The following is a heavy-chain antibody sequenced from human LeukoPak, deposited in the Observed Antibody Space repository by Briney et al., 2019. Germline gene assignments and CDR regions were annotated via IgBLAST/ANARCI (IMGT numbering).Heavy chain of an antibody. Sequence: GGSLRLSCAASGFTFSSYSMNWVRQAPGKGLEWVSVIYSGGSTYYADSVKGRFTISRDNSKNTLYLQMNSLRAEDTAVYYCARGGAVAGFIAFDIWGQGTMVTVSS. D-gene: IGHD6-19*01. CDR2: IYSGGST. CDR1: GFTFSSYS. CDR3: ARGGAVAGFIAFDI. V-gene: IGHV3-66*01. J-gene: IGHJ3*02.